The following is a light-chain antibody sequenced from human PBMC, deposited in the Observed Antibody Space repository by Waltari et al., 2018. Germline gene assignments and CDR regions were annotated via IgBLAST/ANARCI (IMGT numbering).Light chain of an antibody. CDR2: DVI. CDR1: SSDAGRYNY. Sequence: QSALTQPRSVSGSPGQSVTLPCPGTSSDAGRYNYVLGYQQHPGKAPKLMIYDVIKRPSGVPDRFSGSKSGNTASLTISGLQAEDEADYYCCSYAGSYTWVFGGGTKVTVL. CDR3: CSYAGSYTWV. J-gene: IGLJ3*02. V-gene: IGLV2-11*01.